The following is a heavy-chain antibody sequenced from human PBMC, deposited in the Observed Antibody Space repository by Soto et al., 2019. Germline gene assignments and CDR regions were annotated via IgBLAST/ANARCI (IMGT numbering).Heavy chain of an antibody. CDR3: ATTPHSYYSGSYYNY. D-gene: IGHD3-10*01. Sequence: GGSLRLSCAASGFTFSSYAMSWVRQAPGKGLEWVSAISGSGGSTYYADSVKGRFTISRDNSKNTLYLQMNSLRAEDTAVYYCATTPHSYYSGSYYNYWGQGTLVTVSS. J-gene: IGHJ4*02. V-gene: IGHV3-23*01. CDR1: GFTFSSYA. CDR2: ISGSGGST.